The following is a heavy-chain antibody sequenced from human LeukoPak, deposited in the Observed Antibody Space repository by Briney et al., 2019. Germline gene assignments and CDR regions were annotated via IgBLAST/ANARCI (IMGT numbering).Heavy chain of an antibody. V-gene: IGHV4-34*01. CDR1: GGSFSGYY. J-gene: IGHJ4*02. CDR2: INHSGST. D-gene: IGHD6-6*01. CDR3: ARARGGIAARPFDY. Sequence: SETLSLTCAVYGGSFSGYYWSGIRPPPGKGLDWIGEINHSGSTNYNPSLKSRVTISVYTSKNQFSLKLSSVTAADTAVYYCARARGGIAARPFDYWGQGTLVTVSS.